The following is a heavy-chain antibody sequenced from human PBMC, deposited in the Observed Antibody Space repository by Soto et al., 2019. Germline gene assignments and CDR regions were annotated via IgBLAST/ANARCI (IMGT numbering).Heavy chain of an antibody. CDR1: GFTFSSYW. D-gene: IGHD1-26*01. Sequence: GGSLRLSCAASGFTFSSYWMSWVRQAPGKGLEWVANIKQDGSEKYYVDSVKGRFTISRDNAKNSLYLQMNSLRAEDTAVYYCARGSGSYYDGGHDAFDIWGQGTMVTV. J-gene: IGHJ3*02. CDR2: IKQDGSEK. V-gene: IGHV3-7*05. CDR3: ARGSGSYYDGGHDAFDI.